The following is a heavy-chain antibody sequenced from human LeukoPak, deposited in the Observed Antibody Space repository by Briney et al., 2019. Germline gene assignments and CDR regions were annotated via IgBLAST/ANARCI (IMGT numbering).Heavy chain of an antibody. CDR2: IYHSGST. D-gene: IGHD4-17*01. V-gene: IGHV4-38-2*02. CDR1: GYSISSGYY. Sequence: PSETLSLTCTVSGYSISSGYYWCWIRQPPGKGLEWIGSIYHSGSTYYNPSLKSRVTKSVDTSKNQFSLKLSSVTAADTAVYYCARCAWGYGDYVFYYYYYMDVWGKGTTVTVSS. J-gene: IGHJ6*03. CDR3: ARCAWGYGDYVFYYYYYMDV.